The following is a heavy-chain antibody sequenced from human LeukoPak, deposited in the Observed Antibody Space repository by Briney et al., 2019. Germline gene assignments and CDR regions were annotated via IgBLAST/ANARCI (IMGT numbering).Heavy chain of an antibody. Sequence: SETLSLTCTVSGGSISSSSYYWGWIRQPPGKGLEWIGSIYYSGSTYYNPSLKRRVTISVDTSKNQFSLKLSSVTAADTAVYYCARDTTYYYFDYWGQGTLVTVSS. CDR2: IYYSGST. D-gene: IGHD1-1*01. J-gene: IGHJ4*02. V-gene: IGHV4-39*07. CDR1: GGSISSSSYY. CDR3: ARDTTYYYFDY.